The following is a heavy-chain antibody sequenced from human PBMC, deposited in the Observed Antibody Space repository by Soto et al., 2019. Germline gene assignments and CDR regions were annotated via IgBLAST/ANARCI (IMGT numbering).Heavy chain of an antibody. D-gene: IGHD3-22*01. CDR3: ARRGAPPYYDSSGGFDY. CDR2: IIPIFGTA. V-gene: IGHV1-69*12. CDR1: GGTFSSYA. J-gene: IGHJ4*02. Sequence: QVQLVQSGAEVKKPGSSVKVSCKASGGTFSSYAISWVRQAPGQGLEWMGGIIPIFGTANYAQKFQGRVTITADESTSXDYMELSSLRSEDTAVYYCARRGAPPYYDSSGGFDYWGQGTLVTVSS.